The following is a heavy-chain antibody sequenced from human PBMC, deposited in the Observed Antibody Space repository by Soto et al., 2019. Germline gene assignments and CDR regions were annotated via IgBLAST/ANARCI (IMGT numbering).Heavy chain of an antibody. J-gene: IGHJ4*02. CDR1: GFTFSSSG. D-gene: IGHD6-13*01. V-gene: IGHV3-30*03. CDR3: ATGQLGSTGLDF. Sequence: QVQLVESGGGVVQPGRSLRLSCAASGFTFSSSGMHWVRQAPGKGLEWVAFIPYDGSDKYYADSVKGRFTISRDNSKDTLYLHMNSLGAEDTAVYYCATGQLGSTGLDFWGQGTLVTVSS. CDR2: IPYDGSDK.